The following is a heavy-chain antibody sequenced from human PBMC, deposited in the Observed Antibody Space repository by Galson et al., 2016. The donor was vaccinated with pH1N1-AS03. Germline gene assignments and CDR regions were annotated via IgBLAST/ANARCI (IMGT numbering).Heavy chain of an antibody. CDR2: IHPRDSDT. J-gene: IGHJ4*01. CDR3: ARHLSSPFSSSSGY. Sequence: QSGAEVKKPGESVKISCKGSGYSFSDYWIAWVRQMPGKGLEWVGIIHPRDSDTRYSPSFQGRVSNSADKSISTAYLQWSSLKASDTATYYCARHLSSPFSSSSGYWGHGTLVTVSS. D-gene: IGHD6-13*01. V-gene: IGHV5-51*01. CDR1: GYSFSDYW.